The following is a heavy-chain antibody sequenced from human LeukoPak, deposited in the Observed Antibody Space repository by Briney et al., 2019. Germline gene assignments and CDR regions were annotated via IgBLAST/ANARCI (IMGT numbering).Heavy chain of an antibody. CDR3: ARATDYGDYVSAFDY. D-gene: IGHD4-17*01. J-gene: IGHJ4*02. CDR2: IYYSGST. CDR1: GGSISSYY. V-gene: IGHV4-59*01. Sequence: SSETLSLTCTVSGGSISSYYWSWIRQPPGKGLEWIGYIYYSGSTNYNPSLKSRVTISVDTSKNQFSLKLSSVTAADTAVYYCARATDYGDYVSAFDYWGQGTLVTVSS.